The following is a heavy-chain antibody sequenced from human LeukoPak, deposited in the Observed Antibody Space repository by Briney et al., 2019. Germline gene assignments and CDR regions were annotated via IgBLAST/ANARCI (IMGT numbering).Heavy chain of an antibody. V-gene: IGHV3-11*01. Sequence: GGSLRLSCAASGFTFSDYYMSWIRQAPGKGLEWVSYISSGRIIYYADSVKGRFTISRDNAKNSLFLQMNSLRAEDTAVYYCASVHYYGMEVWGQGTTVTVSS. CDR3: ASVHYYGMEV. CDR1: GFTFSDYY. D-gene: IGHD2-8*01. J-gene: IGHJ6*02. CDR2: ISSGRII.